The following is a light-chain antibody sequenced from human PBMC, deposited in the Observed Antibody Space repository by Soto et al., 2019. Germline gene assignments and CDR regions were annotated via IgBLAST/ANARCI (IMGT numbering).Light chain of an antibody. J-gene: IGLJ3*02. V-gene: IGLV2-8*01. CDR2: EVS. Sequence: QSVLTQPPSASGSPGQSVTISCTGTINDVGGYNYVSWYQQLPGKAPKLMIYEVSKRPSGVPDRFSGSKSGNTASLTVSGLQAEDEADYYCSSYAGSNNLGVFVGGTKLTVL. CDR3: SSYAGSNNLGV. CDR1: INDVGGYNY.